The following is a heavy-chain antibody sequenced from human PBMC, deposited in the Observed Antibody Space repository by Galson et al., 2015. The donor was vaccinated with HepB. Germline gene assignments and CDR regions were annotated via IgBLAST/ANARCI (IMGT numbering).Heavy chain of an antibody. Sequence: SLRLSCAASGFIFSSYPMSWVRQAPGKGLEWVSAISDGGGYTLYADSVKGRFTISRDNSKNTLYLQMDSLRAEDTAVYYCAKRLRSNIGSERPSFGMWGQGTMVAVSS. CDR1: GFIFSSYP. CDR3: AKRLRSNIGSERPSFGM. J-gene: IGHJ3*02. CDR2: ISDGGGYT. V-gene: IGHV3-23*01. D-gene: IGHD5-12*01.